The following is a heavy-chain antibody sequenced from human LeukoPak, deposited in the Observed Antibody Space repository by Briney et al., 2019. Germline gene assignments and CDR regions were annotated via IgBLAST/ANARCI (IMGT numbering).Heavy chain of an antibody. CDR3: AKRPGGGQWLVNYYYYMDV. Sequence: GGSLRLSCAASGFTFSSCAMSWVRQAPGKGLEWVSAISGSGGSTYYADSVKGRFTISRDNSKNTLYLQMNSLRAEDTAVYYCAKRPGGGQWLVNYYYYMDVWGKGTTVTVSS. CDR1: GFTFSSCA. V-gene: IGHV3-23*01. J-gene: IGHJ6*03. D-gene: IGHD6-19*01. CDR2: ISGSGGST.